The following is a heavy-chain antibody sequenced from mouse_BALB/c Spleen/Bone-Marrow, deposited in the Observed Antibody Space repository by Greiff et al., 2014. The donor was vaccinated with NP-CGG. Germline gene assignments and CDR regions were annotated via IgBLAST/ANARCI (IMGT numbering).Heavy chain of an antibody. CDR2: INPYDGDT. Sequence: VQLQQPGPELVKPGASVKISCKASGYSFTGYFMNWVKQSHGKSLEWIGRINPYDGDTFYNQKFKGKATLTVDKSSSTAHMELLSLTSEDSAVYYCGGQDGYYGGFAYWGQGTLVAVSA. CDR1: GYSFTGYF. CDR3: GGQDGYYGGFAY. J-gene: IGHJ3*01. V-gene: IGHV1-37*01. D-gene: IGHD2-3*01.